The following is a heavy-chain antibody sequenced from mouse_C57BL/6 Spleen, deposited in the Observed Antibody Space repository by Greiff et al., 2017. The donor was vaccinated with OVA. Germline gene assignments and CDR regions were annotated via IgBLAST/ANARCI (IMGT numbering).Heavy chain of an antibody. Sequence: QVQLQQPGAELVRPGSSVKLSCKASGYTFTSYWMHWVKQRPIQGLEWIGNIDPSDSETHYNQKFKDKATLTVDKSSSTAYMQLSSLTSEDSAVYYCAREGQLRLAFDYWGQGTTLTVSS. CDR3: AREGQLRLAFDY. V-gene: IGHV1-52*01. CDR1: GYTFTSYW. D-gene: IGHD3-2*02. CDR2: IDPSDSET. J-gene: IGHJ2*01.